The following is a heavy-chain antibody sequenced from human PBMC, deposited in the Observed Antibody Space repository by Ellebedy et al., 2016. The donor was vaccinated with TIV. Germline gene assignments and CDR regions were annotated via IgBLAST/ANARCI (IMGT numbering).Heavy chain of an antibody. CDR3: ARSRVVAVPTIFDY. J-gene: IGHJ4*02. CDR2: INPSGGST. CDR1: GYTFTSYY. Sequence: ASVKVSCKASGYTFTSYYMHWVRQAPGQGLEWMGLINPSGGSTKYAQKFQGRVTMTTDTSTSTVYMELRSLRSDDTAVYYCARSRVVAVPTIFDYWGQGTLVTVSS. D-gene: IGHD2-2*01. V-gene: IGHV1-46*01.